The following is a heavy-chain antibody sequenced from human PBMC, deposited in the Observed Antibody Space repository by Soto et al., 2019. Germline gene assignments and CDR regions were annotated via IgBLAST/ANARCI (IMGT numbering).Heavy chain of an antibody. J-gene: IGHJ4*02. V-gene: IGHV4-59*01. D-gene: IGHD6-19*01. CDR3: ARNIKFSYSSGWYPMGYYFDY. Sequence: SETLSLTCTVSGGSISSYYWSWIRQPPGKGLEWIGYIYYSGSTNYNPSLKSRVTISVDTSKNQFSLKLGSVTAADTAVYYCARNIKFSYSSGWYPMGYYFDYWGQGTLVTVSS. CDR2: IYYSGST. CDR1: GGSISSYY.